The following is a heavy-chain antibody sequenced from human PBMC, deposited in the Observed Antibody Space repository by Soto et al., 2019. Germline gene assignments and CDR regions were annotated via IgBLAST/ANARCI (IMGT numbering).Heavy chain of an antibody. J-gene: IGHJ5*02. V-gene: IGHV4-34*01. CDR3: TRADRFPRSSFDP. CDR1: GVSFRNYY. D-gene: IGHD3-10*01. Sequence: SETLSLTCGVYGVSFRNYYWIWVRHPPGKGLEWIGEVNHSGEATYNPSLQSRVTISLDTSNNHFSLKMTSLTAADTALYFCTRADRFPRSSFDPWVCGTQVTVSS. CDR2: VNHSGEA.